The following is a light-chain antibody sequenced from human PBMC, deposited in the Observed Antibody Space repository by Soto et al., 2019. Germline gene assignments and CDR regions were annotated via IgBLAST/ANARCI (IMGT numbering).Light chain of an antibody. CDR3: LLAYGGVRV. CDR2: DTS. J-gene: IGLJ3*02. V-gene: IGLV7-46*01. CDR1: TGVVTTGHF. Sequence: QAVVTQEPSLTVSPGGTVTLTCGSSTGVVTTGHFAYWFQQTPGQAPRTLIYDTSRRHSSAPARFSGSLLGGNAALTLSDAQPEDEADYYCLLAYGGVRVFGGGTKVPVL.